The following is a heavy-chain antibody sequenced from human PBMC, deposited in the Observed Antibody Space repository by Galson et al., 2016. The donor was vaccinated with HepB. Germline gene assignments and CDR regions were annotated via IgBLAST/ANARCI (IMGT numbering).Heavy chain of an antibody. Sequence: SLRLSCAASGFTFSNNGMHWVRQAPGKGLEWVAVIWYDGSNKYYADSVKGRFTISRDNSKNTLYLQMNRLRAEDTAVYYCARDGYVWGSYRPSRYYHYYMDVWAKGPRSPSP. V-gene: IGHV3-33*01. D-gene: IGHD3-16*02. CDR1: GFTFSNNG. CDR2: IWYDGSNK. CDR3: ARDGYVWGSYRPSRYYHYYMDV. J-gene: IGHJ6*03.